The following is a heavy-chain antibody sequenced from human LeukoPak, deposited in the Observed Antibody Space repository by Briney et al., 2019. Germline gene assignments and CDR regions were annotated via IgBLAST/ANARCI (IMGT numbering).Heavy chain of an antibody. Sequence: SSETLSLTCAVSGGSISSSNWWSWVRQPPGKGLEWIGEIYHSGSTNYNPSLKSRVTISVDKSKNQFSLKLSSVTAADTAVYYCARDFDYGDYRGWFDPWGQGTLVTVSS. CDR1: GGSISSSNW. V-gene: IGHV4-4*02. J-gene: IGHJ5*02. CDR2: IYHSGST. CDR3: ARDFDYGDYRGWFDP. D-gene: IGHD4-17*01.